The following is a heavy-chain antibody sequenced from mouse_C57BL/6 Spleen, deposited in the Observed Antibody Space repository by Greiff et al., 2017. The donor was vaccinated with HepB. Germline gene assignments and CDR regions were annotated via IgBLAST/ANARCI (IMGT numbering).Heavy chain of an antibody. CDR1: GYTFTSYW. D-gene: IGHD1-1*01. Sequence: VQLQQPGAELVKPGASVKLSCKASGYTFTSYWMHWVKQRPGRGLEWIGRIDPNSGGTKYNEKLKGKATLTADKSSSTAYMELRSLTSEDSAVYFCARADYYGSVYYFDYWGQGTTLTVSS. J-gene: IGHJ2*01. CDR3: ARADYYGSVYYFDY. V-gene: IGHV1-62-3*01. CDR2: IDPNSGGT.